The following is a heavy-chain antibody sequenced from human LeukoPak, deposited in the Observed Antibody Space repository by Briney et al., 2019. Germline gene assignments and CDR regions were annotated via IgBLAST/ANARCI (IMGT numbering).Heavy chain of an antibody. Sequence: SETLSLTCTLSGGSISNYYWSWIRQPPGEGLEWIGYIYNSGSTNYNPSLKSRVSISVNTSKNQFSLQLSSVTAADTAVYYCARDGTSRSIQHWGQGALVTVSS. J-gene: IGHJ1*01. CDR3: ARDGTSRSIQH. V-gene: IGHV4-59*01. D-gene: IGHD1-26*01. CDR1: GGSISNYY. CDR2: IYNSGST.